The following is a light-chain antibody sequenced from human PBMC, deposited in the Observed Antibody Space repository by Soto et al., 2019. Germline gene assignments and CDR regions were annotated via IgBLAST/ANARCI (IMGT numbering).Light chain of an antibody. CDR3: QQYGSSPQT. CDR1: QSVSSSY. Sequence: EIVLTQSPGTLSLSPGERATLSCRASQSVSSSYLAWYQQKPGQAPRLLIYGSSRRATGIPDRFIGSGSGTDFTLTISRLEPEDFAVYYCQQYGSSPQTFGQGTKVEIK. CDR2: GSS. J-gene: IGKJ1*01. V-gene: IGKV3-20*01.